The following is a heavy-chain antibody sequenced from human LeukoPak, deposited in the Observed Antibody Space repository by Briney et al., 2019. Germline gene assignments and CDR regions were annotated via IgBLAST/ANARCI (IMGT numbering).Heavy chain of an antibody. D-gene: IGHD6-19*01. V-gene: IGHV1-69*04. CDR3: ARLHWRGSSGWYGDDALDI. J-gene: IGHJ3*02. Sequence: SVKVSCKASGGTFSSYAISWVRQAPGQGLEWMGRIIHILGIANYAQKFQGRVTITADKSTSTAYMELSSLRSEDTAVYYCARLHWRGSSGWYGDDALDIWGLGTMVTVSS. CDR2: IIHILGIA. CDR1: GGTFSSYA.